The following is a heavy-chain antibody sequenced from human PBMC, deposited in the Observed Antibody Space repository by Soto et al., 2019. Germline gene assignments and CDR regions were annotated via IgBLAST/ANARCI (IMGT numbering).Heavy chain of an antibody. Sequence: QVQLVQSGAEVKKPGSSVKVSCKASGGTFSSNAISWVRQAPGQGLEWMGGIIPIYASPNYAQNFQGRVTVTADKATSTAYLELSRLKFADSAICYCAVTVTGSRSPLAHWGRGTLVIVSS. J-gene: IGHJ4*02. V-gene: IGHV1-69*06. CDR3: AVTVTGSRSPLAH. CDR1: GGTFSSNA. CDR2: IIPIYASP. D-gene: IGHD3-9*01.